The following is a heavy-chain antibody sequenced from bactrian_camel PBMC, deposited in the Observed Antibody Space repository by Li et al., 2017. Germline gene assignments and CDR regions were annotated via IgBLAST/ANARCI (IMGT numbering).Heavy chain of an antibody. J-gene: IGHJ4*01. V-gene: IGHV3S63*01. D-gene: IGHD3*01. CDR1: FFILDDFD. Sequence: HVQLVESGGGSVQTGGSLRLSCKPSFFILDDFDMMWYRQAPGNERELVSSISGDGSTYYTDAVKGRFTISRDNAKDTVYLQMNTLDSGDTAMYYCAAGGNFVGGACARPTEFPYTGQGTQVTVS. CDR2: ISGDGST.